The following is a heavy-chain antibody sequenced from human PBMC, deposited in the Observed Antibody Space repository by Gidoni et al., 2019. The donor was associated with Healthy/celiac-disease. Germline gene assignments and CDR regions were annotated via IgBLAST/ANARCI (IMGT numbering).Heavy chain of an antibody. CDR3: ARDHYYDSHWWYFDL. D-gene: IGHD3-22*01. CDR2: TYYRSKWYN. Sequence: CPSSGREWLGRTYYRSKWYNEYAVSVNSRITINSDTSKNQFALQLNTVTPEDTAVYDCARDHYYDSHWWYFDLWGRGTLVTVSS. V-gene: IGHV6-1*01. J-gene: IGHJ2*01.